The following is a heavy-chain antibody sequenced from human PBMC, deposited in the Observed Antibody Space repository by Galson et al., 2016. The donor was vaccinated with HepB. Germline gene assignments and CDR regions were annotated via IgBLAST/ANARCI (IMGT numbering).Heavy chain of an antibody. CDR3: AKDVTQSYDTSGYYFDY. Sequence: SLRLSCAASGFTFSNYGMHWVRQAAGKGLEWVAVISNDGSNKYYADSVKGRFTISRDNSKNTLYLQMNSLRAEDTAVYYCAKDVTQSYDTSGYYFDYWGQGTLVTASS. CDR2: ISNDGSNK. CDR1: GFTFSNYG. D-gene: IGHD3-22*01. J-gene: IGHJ4*02. V-gene: IGHV3-30*18.